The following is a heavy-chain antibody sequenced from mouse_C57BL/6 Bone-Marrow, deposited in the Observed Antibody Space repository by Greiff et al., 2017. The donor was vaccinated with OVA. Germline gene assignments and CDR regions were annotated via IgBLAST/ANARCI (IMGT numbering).Heavy chain of an antibody. CDR1: GYSITSDY. Sequence: EVKLMESGPGLAKPSQTLSLTCSVTGYSITSDYWNWIRKFPGNKLEYMGYISYSGSTYYNPSLKSRISITRDTSKNQYYLQLNSVTTEDTATYYCARGGFITTPYWYFDVWGTGTTVTVSS. CDR2: ISYSGST. D-gene: IGHD1-1*01. V-gene: IGHV3-8*01. CDR3: ARGGFITTPYWYFDV. J-gene: IGHJ1*03.